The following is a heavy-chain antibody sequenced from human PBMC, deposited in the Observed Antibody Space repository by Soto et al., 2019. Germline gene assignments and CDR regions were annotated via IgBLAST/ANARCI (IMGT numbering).Heavy chain of an antibody. CDR2: ISAYNGNT. V-gene: IGHV1-18*04. J-gene: IGHJ6*02. CDR3: ARDGVDGILPGSYCYSGLDG. D-gene: IGHD6-19*01. CDR1: GHTFTSYG. Sequence: ASVKVSCKASGHTFTSYGFSWVRQAPGQGLEWMGWISAYNGNTNYAQKFKGRVTLTTDTFTSTAYMELRSLRSDDTAVDYCARDGVDGILPGSYCYSGLDGWGRGTTVTFSS.